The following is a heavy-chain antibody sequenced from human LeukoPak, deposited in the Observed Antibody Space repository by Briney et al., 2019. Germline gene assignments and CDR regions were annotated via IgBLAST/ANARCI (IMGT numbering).Heavy chain of an antibody. CDR3: ARRQSSGWGVFDY. CDR2: IYYIGST. Sequence: SETLSLTCTVSGDSISSYYWSWIRQPPGAGLEWIGYIYYIGSTNYNPSLKSRVTISVDTSKNQFSLKLSSVTAADTAVYYCARRQSSGWGVFDYWGQGTLVTVSS. V-gene: IGHV4-59*08. CDR1: GDSISSYY. J-gene: IGHJ4*02. D-gene: IGHD6-19*01.